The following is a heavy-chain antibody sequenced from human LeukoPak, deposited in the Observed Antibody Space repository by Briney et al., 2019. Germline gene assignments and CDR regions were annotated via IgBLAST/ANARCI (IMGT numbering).Heavy chain of an antibody. D-gene: IGHD1-26*01. J-gene: IGHJ4*02. CDR1: GDSVSSNTAA. V-gene: IGHV6-1*01. Sequence: SQTLSLTCAISGDSVSSNTAAWNWIRQSPSRGFEWLGRTYYRSTWYNDYAVSVRSRISIIPDTSKNHFSLQLNSVTPEDTAVYYCAIRVGASWDLWPYYFDYWGQGTLVTVSS. CDR3: AIRVGASWDLWPYYFDY. CDR2: TYYRSTWYN.